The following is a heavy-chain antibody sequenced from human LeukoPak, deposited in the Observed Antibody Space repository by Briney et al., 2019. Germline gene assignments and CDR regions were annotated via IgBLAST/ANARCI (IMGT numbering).Heavy chain of an antibody. V-gene: IGHV3-21*01. D-gene: IGHD5-24*01. J-gene: IGHJ3*02. CDR2: ISSSSSYI. CDR1: GFTFSSYS. CDR3: ARGGMATINNDAFDI. Sequence: GGSLRLSCAASGFTFSSYSMNWVRQAPGKGLECVSSISSSSSYIYYADSVKGRFTISRDNAKNSLYLQMNSLRAEDTAVYYCARGGMATINNDAFDIWGQGTMVTVSS.